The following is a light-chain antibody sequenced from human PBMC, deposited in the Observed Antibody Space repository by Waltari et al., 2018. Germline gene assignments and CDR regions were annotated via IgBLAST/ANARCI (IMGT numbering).Light chain of an antibody. CDR1: LSISSW. Sequence: DIQMTQSPSTLSASVGDRVTITCRASLSISSWLAWYQQKPGKPPKLLIYKASSLESGVPSRFSGSGSGTEFTLTINSLQPDDFATHYCQHYYSYPLTFGGGTKVEIK. J-gene: IGKJ4*01. CDR2: KAS. CDR3: QHYYSYPLT. V-gene: IGKV1-5*03.